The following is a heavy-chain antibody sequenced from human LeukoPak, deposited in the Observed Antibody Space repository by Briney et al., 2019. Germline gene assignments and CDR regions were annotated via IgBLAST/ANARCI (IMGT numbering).Heavy chain of an antibody. D-gene: IGHD6-13*01. J-gene: IGHJ3*02. CDR3: ARCRVYSISWCDAFDI. V-gene: IGHV1-69*01. Sequence: VASVKVSCKASGGTFSSYAISWVRQAPGQGLEWMGGIIPIFGTANYAQKFQGRVTITADESTSTAYMELSSLRSEDTAVYYCARCRVYSISWCDAFDIWGQGTMVTVSS. CDR1: GGTFSSYA. CDR2: IIPIFGTA.